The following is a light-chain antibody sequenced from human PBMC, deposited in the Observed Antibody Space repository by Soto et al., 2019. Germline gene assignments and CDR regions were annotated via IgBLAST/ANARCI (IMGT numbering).Light chain of an antibody. CDR3: QSYDSSLWV. Sequence: QSVLTQPPSVSGAPGQTVTISCTGSSSNLGAGYDVHWYKKVPGTAPKLLIYSNINRPSGVTDRFSGSKSGTSASLAITGRQAEDEADYYCQSYDSSLWVFGGGTKLTVL. CDR2: SNI. V-gene: IGLV1-40*01. J-gene: IGLJ3*02. CDR1: SSNLGAGYD.